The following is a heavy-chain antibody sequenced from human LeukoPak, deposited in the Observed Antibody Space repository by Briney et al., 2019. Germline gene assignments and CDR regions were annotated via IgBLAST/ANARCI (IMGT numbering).Heavy chain of an antibody. D-gene: IGHD6-13*01. CDR2: ISAYNGNT. J-gene: IGHJ4*02. CDR1: GYTFTSYG. Sequence: ASVKVSCKASGYTFTSYGISWVRQAPGQGLEWMGWISAYNGNTNYAQKLQGRVTMTTDTSTSTAYMELRSLRSDDTAVYYCARVGSQGYSSSWYPLHYFDYWGQGTLVTVSS. V-gene: IGHV1-18*01. CDR3: ARVGSQGYSSSWYPLHYFDY.